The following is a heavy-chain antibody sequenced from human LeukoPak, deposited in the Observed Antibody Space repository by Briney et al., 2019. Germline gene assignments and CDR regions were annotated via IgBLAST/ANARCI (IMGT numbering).Heavy chain of an antibody. CDR3: ARGSGYYDSSGYESAFDY. D-gene: IGHD3-22*01. CDR1: GYTFTSYY. Sequence: EASVKVSCKASGYTFTSYYMHWVRQAPGQGLEWMGIINPSGGSTSYAQKFQGRVTMTRDTSTSTVYMELSSLRSEDTAVYYCARGSGYYDSSGYESAFDYWGQGTLVTVSS. V-gene: IGHV1-46*01. J-gene: IGHJ4*02. CDR2: INPSGGST.